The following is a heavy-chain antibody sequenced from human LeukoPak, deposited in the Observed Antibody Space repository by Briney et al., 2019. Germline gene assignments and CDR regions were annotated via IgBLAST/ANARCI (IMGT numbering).Heavy chain of an antibody. CDR3: ARVGYDFWSGYSDGNDAFDI. D-gene: IGHD3-3*01. V-gene: IGHV3-7*01. Sequence: GGSLRLSCAASGFTFSSYWMSWVRQAPGKGLEWVANIKQDGSEKYYVDSVKGRFTISRDNAKNSLYLQMNSLRAEDTAVYYCARVGYDFWSGYSDGNDAFDIWGQGTMVTVS. CDR1: GFTFSSYW. J-gene: IGHJ3*02. CDR2: IKQDGSEK.